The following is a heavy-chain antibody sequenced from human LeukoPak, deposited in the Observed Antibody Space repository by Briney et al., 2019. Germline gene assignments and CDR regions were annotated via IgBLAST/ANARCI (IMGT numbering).Heavy chain of an antibody. CDR2: IIPIFGTA. CDR1: GGTFSGYA. Sequence: GASVKVSCKASGGTFSGYAISWVRQAPGQGLEWMGGIIPIFGTANYAQKFQGRVTITADESTSTAYMELSSLRSEDTAVYYCARGLMFGTPSEFDPWGQGTLVTVSS. V-gene: IGHV1-69*13. D-gene: IGHD3-10*02. J-gene: IGHJ5*02. CDR3: ARGLMFGTPSEFDP.